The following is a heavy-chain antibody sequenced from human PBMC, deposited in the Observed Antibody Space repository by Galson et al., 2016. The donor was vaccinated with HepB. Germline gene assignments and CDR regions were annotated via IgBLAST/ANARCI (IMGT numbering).Heavy chain of an antibody. V-gene: IGHV4-59*01. Sequence: SETLSLTCSVSGGSISNYYWSWIRKPPGKGLEWIGYVSYSGSTNYNPSLKSRVTTSVDTSKNHFSLKLSSVTAADTAVYYCAREGGVPGVTYGMDVWGQGTTVTVSS. CDR3: AREGGVPGVTYGMDV. CDR2: VSYSGST. J-gene: IGHJ6*02. CDR1: GGSISNYY. D-gene: IGHD2-2*01.